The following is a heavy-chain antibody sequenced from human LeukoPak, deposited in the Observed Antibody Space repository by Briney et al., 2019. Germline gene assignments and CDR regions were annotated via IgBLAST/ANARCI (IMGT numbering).Heavy chain of an antibody. CDR3: ARRHTSSSGFDY. V-gene: IGHV4-39*01. J-gene: IGHJ4*02. Sequence: SETLSLTGTVSGGSIMSNGYYWGWIRQPPGKGLEWIVSSYNTETTYYNPSLKRRVTLSVDTFNNQFSLRLNSVTAADTAVYYCARRHTSSSGFDYWGQGILVTVSS. D-gene: IGHD6-6*01. CDR1: GGSIMSNGYY. CDR2: SYNTETT.